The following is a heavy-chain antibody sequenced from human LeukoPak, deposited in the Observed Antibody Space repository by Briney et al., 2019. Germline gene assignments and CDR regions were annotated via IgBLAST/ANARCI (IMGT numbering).Heavy chain of an antibody. V-gene: IGHV3-33*01. Sequence: PGGSLRLSCAASGFTLSDYGMQWVRQAPGKGLEWVAVTRYDGSKKNYADSVKGRFTISKDDSKSTLFLQMNSLRAEDTAVYYCARWGGNSEYYLDHWGQGTLVTVSS. CDR3: ARWGGNSEYYLDH. J-gene: IGHJ4*02. CDR1: GFTLSDYG. CDR2: TRYDGSKK. D-gene: IGHD6-13*01.